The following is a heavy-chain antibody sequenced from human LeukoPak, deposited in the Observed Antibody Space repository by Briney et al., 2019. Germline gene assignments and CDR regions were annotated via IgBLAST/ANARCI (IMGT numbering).Heavy chain of an antibody. V-gene: IGHV3-48*03. D-gene: IGHD5-12*01. Sequence: GGSLRLSCAASGFTFTTYPLNWVRQAPGKGLEWISYISSSGSTIYYADSVKGRFTISRDNAKNSLYLQMNSLRAEDTAVYYCGRVKEASAFDIWGQGTMVTVSS. J-gene: IGHJ3*02. CDR3: GRVKEASAFDI. CDR1: GFTFTTYP. CDR2: ISSSGSTI.